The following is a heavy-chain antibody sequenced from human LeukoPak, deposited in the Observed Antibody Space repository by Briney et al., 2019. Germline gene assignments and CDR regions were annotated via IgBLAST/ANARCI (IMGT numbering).Heavy chain of an antibody. V-gene: IGHV4-59*01. Sequence: SETLSLTCAVSGDSISSDSWSWIRQPPGKGLEWIGYIYYSGSTNYNPSLKSRVTISVDTSKNQFSLKLSSVTAADTAVYYCAIDLEDYDVSCYYGVWFYPWGQGTLVTVSS. J-gene: IGHJ5*02. CDR2: IYYSGST. D-gene: IGHD3-22*01. CDR1: GDSISSDS. CDR3: AIDLEDYDVSCYYGVWFYP.